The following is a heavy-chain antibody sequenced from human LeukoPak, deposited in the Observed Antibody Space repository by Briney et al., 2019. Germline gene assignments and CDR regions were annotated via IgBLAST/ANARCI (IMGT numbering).Heavy chain of an antibody. D-gene: IGHD1-26*01. V-gene: IGHV1-2*02. J-gene: IGHJ4*02. CDR3: ARVGAAYQDSNY. CDR2: LNPNSGGT. Sequence: ASVKVSCKTSGYTFTAFFIHWVRQAPGQGLEWMGWLNPNSGGTNYAQKFQGRVTMTRDTSISTAYMELSRLRSDDTAAYFCARVGAAYQDSNYWGQGTLVTVSS. CDR1: GYTFTAFF.